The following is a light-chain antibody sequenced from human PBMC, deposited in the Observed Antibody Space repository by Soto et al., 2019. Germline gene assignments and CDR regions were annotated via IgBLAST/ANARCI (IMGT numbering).Light chain of an antibody. J-gene: IGKJ1*01. Sequence: EIVLTQSPGTLSLSPGERATLSCRASESVRGRNLVWYQQKPGQAPRLIIYGVSNRATGTPDRFSGSGSGTDFSLTISRLEPEDFAVYYCQHYGSSLWTFGQGTKVEIK. CDR1: ESVRGRN. CDR3: QHYGSSLWT. V-gene: IGKV3-20*01. CDR2: GVS.